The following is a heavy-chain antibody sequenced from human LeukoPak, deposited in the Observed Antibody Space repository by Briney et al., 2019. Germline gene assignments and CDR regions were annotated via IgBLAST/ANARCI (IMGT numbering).Heavy chain of an antibody. CDR3: ARDQYDTWSRRGNFDS. CDR2: IKLDGSEK. D-gene: IGHD3-3*01. Sequence: GGSLRLSCVASGFTFGKYWMSWVRQAPGKGLEWVANIKLDGSEKNYVESVKGRFTISRDNTKNSLYLQMNSLRAEDTAVFYCARDQYDTWSRRGNFDSWGQGTLVIVSS. V-gene: IGHV3-7*03. J-gene: IGHJ4*02. CDR1: GFTFGKYW.